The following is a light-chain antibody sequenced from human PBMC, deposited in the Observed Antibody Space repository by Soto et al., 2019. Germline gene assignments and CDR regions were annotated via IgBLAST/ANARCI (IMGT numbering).Light chain of an antibody. CDR3: QQYKNYSWT. Sequence: DIQMAQSPSTLSASVGDRVTITCRASQNINRWLAWYQQRPAKAPNLLIYKASSLESGVPPRFSGSGSGTEFTLTINSLQPDDLATYHCQQYKNYSWTFGQGTKVEIK. CDR1: QNINRW. CDR2: KAS. J-gene: IGKJ1*01. V-gene: IGKV1-5*03.